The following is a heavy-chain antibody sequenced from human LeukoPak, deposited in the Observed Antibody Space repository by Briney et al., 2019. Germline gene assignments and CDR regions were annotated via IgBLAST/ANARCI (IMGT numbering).Heavy chain of an antibody. Sequence: GGSLRLSCAASGFTFSSYGVHWVRQAPGKGLEWVAVIWYDGSNKYYAGSVKGRFTISRDNSKNTLYLQMNSLRAEDTAVYYCATQAKAAHFDYWGQGTLVTVSS. CDR1: GFTFSSYG. D-gene: IGHD6-6*01. J-gene: IGHJ4*02. CDR3: ATQAKAAHFDY. CDR2: IWYDGSNK. V-gene: IGHV3-33*01.